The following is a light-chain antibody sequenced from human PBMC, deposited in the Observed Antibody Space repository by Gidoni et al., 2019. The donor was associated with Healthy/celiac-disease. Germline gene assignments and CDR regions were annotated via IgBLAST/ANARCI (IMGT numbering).Light chain of an antibody. CDR1: QSVRSN. Sequence: EIMMPQSPATLSVYPGERATLSCRASQSVRSNLSWYQQKPGHAPRLLSYGESPRDLGIQARFSGSGSGTEFTITISSMQSEDFAVYYCQQYNNWPPWTFGQGTKVEIK. V-gene: IGKV3-15*01. J-gene: IGKJ1*01. CDR3: QQYNNWPPWT. CDR2: GES.